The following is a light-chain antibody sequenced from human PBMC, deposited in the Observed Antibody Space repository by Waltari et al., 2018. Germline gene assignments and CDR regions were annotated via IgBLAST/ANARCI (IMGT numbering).Light chain of an antibody. V-gene: IGKV1-5*03. Sequence: DIQMTQSPSTLSVSLGNRVTIPCRASQSISSWLAWYQQKPGKAPKLLIYKASSLENEVPSRFSGSGSETEFTLTISSLQPDDFATYYCQKYNSYWTFGQGTKVEIK. CDR2: KAS. CDR3: QKYNSYWT. CDR1: QSISSW. J-gene: IGKJ1*01.